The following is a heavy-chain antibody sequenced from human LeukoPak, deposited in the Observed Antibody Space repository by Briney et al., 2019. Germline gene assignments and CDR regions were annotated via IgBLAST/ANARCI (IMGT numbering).Heavy chain of an antibody. CDR3: ARRGDYGVYFDY. V-gene: IGHV4-61*02. D-gene: IGHD4-17*01. CDR1: GGSLSSGSYY. CDR2: IYTSGST. J-gene: IGHJ4*02. Sequence: PSETLSLTCTVSGGSLSSGSYYWSWIRQPAGKGLEWIGRIYTSGSTNYNPSLKSRVTISVDTSKNQFSLKLSSVTAADTAVYYCARRGDYGVYFDYWGQGTLVTVSS.